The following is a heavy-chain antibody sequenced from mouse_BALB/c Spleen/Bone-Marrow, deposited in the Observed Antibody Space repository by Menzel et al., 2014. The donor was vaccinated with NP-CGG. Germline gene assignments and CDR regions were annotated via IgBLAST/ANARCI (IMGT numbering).Heavy chain of an antibody. V-gene: IGHV14-3*02. CDR2: IDPANGNT. Sequence: EVQLQQSGAELVKPGASVKLSCTASGFNIKDTYIHWVKQRPEQGLEWIGRIDPANGNTKYGPKFQGRATVTTDTSSNTASLQLSTLTSEDTAVYYCARSGDGTFAYWGQGTLVTVSA. CDR3: ARSGDGTFAY. J-gene: IGHJ3*01. CDR1: GFNIKDTY. D-gene: IGHD2-1*01.